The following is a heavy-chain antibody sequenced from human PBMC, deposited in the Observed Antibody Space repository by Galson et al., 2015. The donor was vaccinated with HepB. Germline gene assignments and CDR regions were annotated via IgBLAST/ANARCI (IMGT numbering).Heavy chain of an antibody. CDR3: ARAPILATTVTGGY. Sequence: SLRLSCAASGFTFSSYAMHWVRQAPGKGLEWVAVISYDGSNKYYADSVKGRFTISRDNSKNTLYLQMNSLRAEDTAVYYCARAPILATTVTGGYWGQGTLVTVSS. J-gene: IGHJ4*02. V-gene: IGHV3-30-3*01. CDR1: GFTFSSYA. CDR2: ISYDGSNK. D-gene: IGHD4-17*01.